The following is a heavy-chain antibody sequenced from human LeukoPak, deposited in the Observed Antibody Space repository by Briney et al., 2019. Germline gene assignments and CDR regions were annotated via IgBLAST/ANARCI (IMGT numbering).Heavy chain of an antibody. V-gene: IGHV3-23*01. CDR1: GFTFSTFA. CDR3: AKDEGLWGSGSYWQFDY. Sequence: AGGSLGLSCAASGFTFSTFAMIWVRQPPGKGLEWVSSIFQGGGEIHYADSVRGRFTISRDNSKNTLYLQMNSLRAEDTAVYYCAKDEGLWGSGSYWQFDYWGQGTLVTVSS. J-gene: IGHJ4*02. D-gene: IGHD3-10*01. CDR2: IFQGGGEI.